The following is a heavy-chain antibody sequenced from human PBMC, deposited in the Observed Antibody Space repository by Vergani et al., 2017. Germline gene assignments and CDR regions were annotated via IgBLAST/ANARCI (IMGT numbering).Heavy chain of an antibody. D-gene: IGHD3-16*01. CDR1: GFTVSSNY. Sequence: EVQLVESGGGLIQPGGSLRLSCAASGFTVSSNYMSWVRQAPGKGLEWVSVFYSGGSTYYADSVKGRFTISRDNSKNTLYLQMNSLRAEDTAVYYCARDRILRFHHWXFDLWGRGTLVTVSS. CDR2: FYSGGST. J-gene: IGHJ2*01. CDR3: ARDRILRFHHWXFDL. V-gene: IGHV3-53*01.